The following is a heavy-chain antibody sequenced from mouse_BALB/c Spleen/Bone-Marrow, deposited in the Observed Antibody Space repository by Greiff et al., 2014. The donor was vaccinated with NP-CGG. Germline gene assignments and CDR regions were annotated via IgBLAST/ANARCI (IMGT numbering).Heavy chain of an antibody. Sequence: DVQLVESGGGLVQPGGSLKLSCATSGFTSSDYYMYWVRQTPEKRLEWVAYISNGGGSTYYPDTVKGRFTISRDNAKNTLYLQMSRLKSEDTAMYYCARGLYYRPFAYWGQGTLVTVSA. CDR3: ARGLYYRPFAY. V-gene: IGHV5-12*02. D-gene: IGHD2-14*01. J-gene: IGHJ3*01. CDR2: ISNGGGST. CDR1: GFTSSDYY.